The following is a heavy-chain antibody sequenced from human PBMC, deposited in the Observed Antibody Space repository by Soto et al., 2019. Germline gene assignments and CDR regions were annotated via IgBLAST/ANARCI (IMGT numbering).Heavy chain of an antibody. J-gene: IGHJ4*02. V-gene: IGHV3-33*01. CDR3: ARDRSSSLDY. D-gene: IGHD6-6*01. CDR1: GFTFSSYG. CDR2: IGYDGSNK. Sequence: QVQLVGSGGGVVQPGRSLRLSCAASGFTFSSYGMHWVRQAPGKGLEWVAVIGYDGSNKYYADSVKGRFTISRDNSKNTLYLQMNSLRAEDTAVYYCARDRSSSLDYWGQGTLVTVSS.